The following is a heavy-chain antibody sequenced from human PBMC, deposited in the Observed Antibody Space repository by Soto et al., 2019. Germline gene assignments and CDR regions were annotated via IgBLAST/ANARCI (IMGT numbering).Heavy chain of an antibody. V-gene: IGHV5-51*01. CDR2: VHPRGSDT. J-gene: IGHJ1*01. CDR1: GYDFTRNW. CDR3: ARPFCTTTDCSMYLDN. D-gene: IGHD2-8*01. Sequence: GESLKISCETSGYDFTRNWIGWVRQRPGKGLEWVGLVHPRGSDTRYSPSFRGHVSMSADESVRTAYLQWTSLEASDTAIYYCARPFCTTTDCSMYLDNWCQGTPVTVSS.